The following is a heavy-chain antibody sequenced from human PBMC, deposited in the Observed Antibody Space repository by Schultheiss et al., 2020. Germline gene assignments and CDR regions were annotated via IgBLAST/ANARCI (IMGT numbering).Heavy chain of an antibody. CDR3: ARTVITPLNYYYYMDV. D-gene: IGHD4-23*01. CDR2: ITANNGNT. CDR1: GYTFSSYA. Sequence: ASVKVSCKASGYTFSSYAMTWVRQAPGQGLEWMGWITANNGNTNYAQKFQGRVTMSTDTSTSTAYMDLRSLRSDDTAVYYCARTVITPLNYYYYMDVWGKVTSVKVSS. V-gene: IGHV1-18*04. J-gene: IGHJ6*03.